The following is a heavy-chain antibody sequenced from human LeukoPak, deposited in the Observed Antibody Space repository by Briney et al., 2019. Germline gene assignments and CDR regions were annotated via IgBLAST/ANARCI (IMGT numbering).Heavy chain of an antibody. V-gene: IGHV7-4-1*02. CDR1: GYTFTSYA. J-gene: IGHJ4*02. CDR2: INTNTGNP. Sequence: GASVKVSCKASGYTFTSYAMNWVRQAPGQGLEWMGWINTNTGNPTYAQGFTGRFAFSLDTSVSTAYLQISSLKAEDTAVYYCARGGSSWYRPESSFDYWGQGTLVTVSS. CDR3: ARGGSSWYRPESSFDY. D-gene: IGHD6-13*01.